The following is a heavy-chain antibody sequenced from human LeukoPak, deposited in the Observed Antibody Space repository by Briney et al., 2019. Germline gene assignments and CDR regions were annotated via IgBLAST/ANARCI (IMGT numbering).Heavy chain of an antibody. V-gene: IGHV4-39*01. CDR3: ARHLTYYYKTPMDV. J-gene: IGHJ6*03. CDR2: IYYSGST. Sequence: SETLSLTCTVSGGSISSSSYYWGWIRQPPGKGLEWIGSIYYSGSTYYNPSLKSRVTISVDTSKNQFSLKLSSVTAADTAVYYCARHLTYYYKTPMDVWGKGTTVTVSS. D-gene: IGHD3-10*01. CDR1: GGSISSSSYY.